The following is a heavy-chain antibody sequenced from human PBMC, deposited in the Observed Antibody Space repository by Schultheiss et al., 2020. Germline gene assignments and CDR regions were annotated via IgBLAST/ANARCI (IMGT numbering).Heavy chain of an antibody. D-gene: IGHD5-24*01. V-gene: IGHV4-31*03. Sequence: SATLSLTCTVSGGSISSGGYYWSWIRQHPGKGLEWIGYIYYSGSTYYNPSLKSRVTISVDTSKNQFSLKLSSVTAADTAVYYCARADGPKANDAFDIWGQGTMVTVSS. CDR3: ARADGPKANDAFDI. J-gene: IGHJ3*02. CDR1: GGSISSGGYY. CDR2: IYYSGST.